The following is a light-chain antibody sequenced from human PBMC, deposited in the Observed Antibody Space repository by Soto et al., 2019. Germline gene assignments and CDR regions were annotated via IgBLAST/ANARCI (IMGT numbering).Light chain of an antibody. CDR2: EVS. CDR1: SSDVGGYNY. V-gene: IGLV2-14*01. Sequence: QSALTQPASVSGSPGQSITISCTGTSSDVGGYNYVSWYQQHPGKAPKLMIFEVSNRPSGVSNRFSGSKSGNTASLTISGLQAEDESDYYCTSRASSITYVVGTGTNVTV. J-gene: IGLJ1*01. CDR3: TSRASSITYV.